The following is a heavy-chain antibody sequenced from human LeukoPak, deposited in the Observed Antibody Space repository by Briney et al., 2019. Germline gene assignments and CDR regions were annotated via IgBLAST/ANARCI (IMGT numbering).Heavy chain of an antibody. V-gene: IGHV4-61*02. D-gene: IGHD3-22*01. J-gene: IGHJ3*02. CDR3: ARGDYDSSGYYSDAFDI. CDR1: GGSISSGSYY. CDR2: IYTSGST. Sequence: SQTLSLTCTVSGGSISSGSYYWSWIRQPAGKGLEWIGRIYTSGSTNYNPSLKSRVTISVDTSKNQFSLKLSSVTAADPAVYYCARGDYDSSGYYSDAFDIWGQGTMVTVSS.